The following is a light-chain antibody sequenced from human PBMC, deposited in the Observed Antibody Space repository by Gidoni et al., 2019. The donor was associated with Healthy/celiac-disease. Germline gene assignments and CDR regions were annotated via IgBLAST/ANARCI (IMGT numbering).Light chain of an antibody. CDR2: DAA. CDR1: QSVSSY. J-gene: IGKJ4*01. V-gene: IGKV3-11*01. CDR3: QQRSNWPPELT. Sequence: IVLTQSPATLSLSPWERATLSCSASQSVSSYLAWYQQKPGQAPRLLIYDAANRATGVPARFSGSGSGTAFTLTIGSLEPEDFAFYYCQQRSNWPPELTFGGGTKVEIK.